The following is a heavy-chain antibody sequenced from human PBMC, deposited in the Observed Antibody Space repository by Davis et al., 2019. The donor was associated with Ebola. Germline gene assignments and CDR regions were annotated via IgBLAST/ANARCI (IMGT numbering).Heavy chain of an antibody. D-gene: IGHD3-10*01. Sequence: PGGSLRLSCAASGFTFSSYPMSWVRQAPGKGLEWVSAISGSGGRTFYLDSVKGRFTISRDNSKNTLILQMNSLRAEDTAIYYCAKEELKVFDYWGQGTLVTVSS. CDR1: GFTFSSYP. CDR3: AKEELKVFDY. V-gene: IGHV3-23*01. CDR2: ISGSGGRT. J-gene: IGHJ4*02.